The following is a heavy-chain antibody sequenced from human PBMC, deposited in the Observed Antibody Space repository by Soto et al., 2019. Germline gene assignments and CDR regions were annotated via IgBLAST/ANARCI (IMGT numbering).Heavy chain of an antibody. V-gene: IGHV3-15*01. J-gene: IGHJ6*02. CDR3: TTGSSSSPEYYYYGMDV. Sequence: AGGSLRLSCAASGFTFSNAWMSWVRQAPGKGLEWVGRIKSKTDGGTTDYAAPVKGRFTISRDDSKNTLYLQMNSLKTEDTAVYYCTTGSSSSPEYYYYGMDVWGQGTTVTVSS. D-gene: IGHD6-6*01. CDR2: IKSKTDGGTT. CDR1: GFTFSNAW.